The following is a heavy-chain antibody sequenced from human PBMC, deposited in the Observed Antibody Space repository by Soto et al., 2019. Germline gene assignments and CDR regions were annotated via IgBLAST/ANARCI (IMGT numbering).Heavy chain of an antibody. CDR3: ARGDYYGELEY. Sequence: SETLSLTCTVSGGSISSYYWSWIRQPPGKGLEWIGYIYYSGSTNYNPSLKSRVTISVDTSKNQFSLKLSSVTAADTAVYYCARGDYYGELEYWGQGTLVTVSS. D-gene: IGHD4-17*01. CDR1: GGSISSYY. V-gene: IGHV4-59*01. J-gene: IGHJ4*02. CDR2: IYYSGST.